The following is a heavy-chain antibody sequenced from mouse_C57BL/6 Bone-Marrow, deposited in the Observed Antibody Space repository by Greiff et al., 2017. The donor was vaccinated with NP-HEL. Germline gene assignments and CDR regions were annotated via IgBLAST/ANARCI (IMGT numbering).Heavy chain of an antibody. CDR1: GYTFTSYW. J-gene: IGHJ3*01. CDR3: AGVSTMVKWFAN. CDR2: IDPSDSYT. D-gene: IGHD2-2*01. V-gene: IGHV1-59*01. Sequence: QVQLQQPGAELVRPGTSVKLSCKASGYTFTSYWMHWVKQRPGQGLAWIGVIDPSDSYTNYIQKFKGKATLTVDTSSSTAYMQLSGLTTKDSAVYYCAGVSTMVKWFANWGQGTLVTVSA.